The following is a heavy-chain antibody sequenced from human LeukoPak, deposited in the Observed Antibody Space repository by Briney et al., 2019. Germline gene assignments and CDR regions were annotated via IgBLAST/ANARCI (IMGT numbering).Heavy chain of an antibody. CDR2: IKSKTDGGTT. CDR3: AKDRRYGDYVLSSGPYGMDV. J-gene: IGHJ6*02. D-gene: IGHD4-17*01. CDR1: GFTFSNTW. Sequence: GGSLRLSCAASGFTFSNTWMSWVRQAPGKGLEWVGRIKSKTDGGTTDYAAPVKGRFTISRDNSKNTLYLQMNSLRAEDTAVYYCAKDRRYGDYVLSSGPYGMDVWGQGTTVTVSS. V-gene: IGHV3-15*01.